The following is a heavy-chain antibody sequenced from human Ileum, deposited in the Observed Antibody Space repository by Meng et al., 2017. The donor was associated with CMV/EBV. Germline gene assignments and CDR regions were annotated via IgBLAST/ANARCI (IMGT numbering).Heavy chain of an antibody. D-gene: IGHD2-2*01. J-gene: IGHJ3*02. V-gene: IGHV1-2*02. Sequence: ASVKVSCKASGYTFTSYYMHWVRQAPGQGLEWMGWIAPRSGDTSYAEKFRGRVTMTRDTSISTAYMELTRLESDDTAVYFCARDGICSNDYDAFDIWGQGTMVTVSS. CDR2: IAPRSGDT. CDR3: ARDGICSNDYDAFDI. CDR1: GYTFTSYY.